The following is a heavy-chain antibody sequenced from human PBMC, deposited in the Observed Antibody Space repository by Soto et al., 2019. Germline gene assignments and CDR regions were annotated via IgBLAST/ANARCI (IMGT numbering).Heavy chain of an antibody. Sequence: GGSLRLSCATSGFTFSDHYMDLVRQAPGKGLEWVGRTRNKANSYTTEYAASVKGRFTISRDDSKNSLYLQMNSLKTEDTAVYYCARVGYSYGLHAFDIWGQGTMVTVSS. CDR1: GFTFSDHY. D-gene: IGHD5-18*01. J-gene: IGHJ3*02. CDR3: ARVGYSYGLHAFDI. CDR2: TRNKANSYTT. V-gene: IGHV3-72*01.